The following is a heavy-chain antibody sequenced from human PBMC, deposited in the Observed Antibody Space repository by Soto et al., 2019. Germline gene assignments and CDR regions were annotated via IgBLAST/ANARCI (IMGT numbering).Heavy chain of an antibody. CDR1: GGPIKTGDYY. CDR3: ARAGFSYGHLLF. CDR2: VFYSGAT. D-gene: IGHD3-10*01. J-gene: IGHJ4*02. Sequence: PSETLSLTCNVSGGPIKTGDYYWYWIRQPPGKGLEWIGYVFYSGATNYSPSLKSRAAISMDTSKNQFSLSLTSVTAAGTAVYYCARAGFSYGHLLFWGQGIRVTVSS. V-gene: IGHV4-30-4*01.